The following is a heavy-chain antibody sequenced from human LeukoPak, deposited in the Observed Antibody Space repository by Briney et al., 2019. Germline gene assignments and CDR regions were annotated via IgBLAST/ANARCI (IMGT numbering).Heavy chain of an antibody. V-gene: IGHV1-69*04. D-gene: IGHD3-22*01. CDR2: IIPILGIA. CDR3: AREYYYDSSGYYGY. Sequence: ASVKVSCKASGGTFSSYAISWVRQAPGQGLEWLGRIIPILGIANYAQKFQDRVTITADKSTSTAYMQLSNLRSEDTAVYYCAREYYYDSSGYYGYWGQGTLVTVSS. CDR1: GGTFSSYA. J-gene: IGHJ4*02.